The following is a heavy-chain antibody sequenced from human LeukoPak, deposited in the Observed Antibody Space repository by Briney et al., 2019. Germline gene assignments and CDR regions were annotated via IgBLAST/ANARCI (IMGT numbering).Heavy chain of an antibody. Sequence: SETLSLTCTVSAGSISSYYWTWIRQPPGKGLEWIGYTSDSGSSNYKSSLKSRVSMSVDTSKRQFSLTLTSVTAADTAVYYCARIVRQDGGYLDLWGRGSLVTVSS. V-gene: IGHV4-59*08. CDR3: ARIVRQDGGYLDL. D-gene: IGHD3-16*02. J-gene: IGHJ2*01. CDR1: AGSISSYY. CDR2: TSDSGSS.